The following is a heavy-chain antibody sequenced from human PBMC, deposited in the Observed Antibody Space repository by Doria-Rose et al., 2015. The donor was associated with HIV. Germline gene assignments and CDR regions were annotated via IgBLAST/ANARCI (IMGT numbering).Heavy chain of an antibody. Sequence: QVTLKESGPVLVKPTETLTLTCTVSGVSLSSPGMGVSWIRQPPGKALEWLAHTFSDDERSYKTSLQSRLTISRGTSKSQVVLTMTDMDPVDTATYYCARIKSSRWYHKYYFDFWGQGTLVIVSA. J-gene: IGHJ4*02. CDR1: GVSLSSPGMG. CDR2: TFSDDER. D-gene: IGHD6-13*01. V-gene: IGHV2-26*01. CDR3: ARIKSSRWYHKYYFDF.